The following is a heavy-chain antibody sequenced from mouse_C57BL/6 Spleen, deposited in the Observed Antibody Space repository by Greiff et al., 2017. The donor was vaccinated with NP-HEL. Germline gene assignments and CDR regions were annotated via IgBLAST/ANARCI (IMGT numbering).Heavy chain of an antibody. J-gene: IGHJ2*01. CDR1: GYAFSSYW. CDR2: IYPGDGET. Sequence: LQQSGAELVKPGASVKISCKASGYAFSSYWMNWVKQRPGKGLEWIGQIYPGDGETNYNGKFKGKATLTADKSSSTAYMQLSSLTSEDSAVYFCARGGALLRYHYFDYWGQGTTLTVSS. D-gene: IGHD1-1*01. CDR3: ARGGALLRYHYFDY. V-gene: IGHV1-80*01.